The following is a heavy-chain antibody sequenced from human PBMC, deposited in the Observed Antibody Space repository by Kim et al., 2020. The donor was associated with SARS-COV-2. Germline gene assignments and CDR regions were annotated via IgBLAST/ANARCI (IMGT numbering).Heavy chain of an antibody. D-gene: IGHD4-17*01. CDR1: GFTFSDYS. J-gene: IGHJ4*01. V-gene: IGHV3-49*04. CDR3: ARGTVTHWTFFDL. Sequence: GGSLRLSCRASGFTFSDYSLSWVRQAPGKGLEWIALLRSGACANTWEYAVSVRGRATIYSDNFNSVAYLQMLSVKTDDTGEYFCARGTVTHWTFFDLWG. CDR2: LRSGACANTW.